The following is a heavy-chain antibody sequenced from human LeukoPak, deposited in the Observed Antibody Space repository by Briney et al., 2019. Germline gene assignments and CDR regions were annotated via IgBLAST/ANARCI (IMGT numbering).Heavy chain of an antibody. Sequence: SETLSLTCTVPGGSISSYYWSWIRQPPGKGLEWIGYIYYSGSTNYNPSLKSRVTISVDTSKNQFSLKLSSVTAADTAVYYCARVYWSYYYYMDVWGKGTTVTVSS. J-gene: IGHJ6*03. V-gene: IGHV4-59*08. CDR2: IYYSGST. D-gene: IGHD2-8*02. CDR1: GGSISSYY. CDR3: ARVYWSYYYYMDV.